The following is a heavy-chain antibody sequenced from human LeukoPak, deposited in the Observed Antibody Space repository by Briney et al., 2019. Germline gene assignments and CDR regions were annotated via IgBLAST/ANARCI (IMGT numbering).Heavy chain of an antibody. D-gene: IGHD5-12*01. J-gene: IGHJ6*03. CDR3: ARVLRGWLPPYYYYMDV. CDR1: GFTFSSYA. Sequence: GGSLRLSCAASGFTFSSYAMSWVRQAPGKGLEWVSVIYSGGSTYYADSVKGRFTNSRDNSKNTLYLQMNSLRAEDTAVYYCARVLRGWLPPYYYYMDVWGKGTTVTVSS. V-gene: IGHV3-66*02. CDR2: IYSGGST.